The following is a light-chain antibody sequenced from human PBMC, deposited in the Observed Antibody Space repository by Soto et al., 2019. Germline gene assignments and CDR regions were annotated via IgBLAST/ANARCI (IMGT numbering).Light chain of an antibody. CDR1: SSDVGGYNC. CDR3: SSYAGSNIPVV. CDR2: EVS. Sequence: QSALTQPPSASGSPGQSVTISCTGTSSDVGGYNCVSWYQQHPGKAPILMIYEVSKRPSGVPVRFSGSKSGNTASLSVSGLQAEDEDDYYCSSYAGSNIPVVFGGGTKLTVL. J-gene: IGLJ2*01. V-gene: IGLV2-8*01.